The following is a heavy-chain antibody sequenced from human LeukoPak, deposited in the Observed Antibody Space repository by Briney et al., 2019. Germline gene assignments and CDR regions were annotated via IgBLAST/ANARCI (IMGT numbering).Heavy chain of an antibody. Sequence: SETLSLTCGVYGGSFTGYYWSWIRQPPGKGLEWIGEVSQTGSGITNYNPSFKSRVTISVDTSKNQFSLKLSSVTAADTAVYYCARGLSWSYYGSGTNLDYWGQGTLVTVSS. V-gene: IGHV4-34*01. D-gene: IGHD3-10*01. CDR3: ARGLSWSYYGSGTNLDY. CDR2: VSQTGSGIT. CDR1: GGSFTGYY. J-gene: IGHJ4*02.